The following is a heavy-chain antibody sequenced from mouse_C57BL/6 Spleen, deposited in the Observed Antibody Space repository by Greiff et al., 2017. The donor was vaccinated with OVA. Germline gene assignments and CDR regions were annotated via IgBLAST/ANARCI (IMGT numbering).Heavy chain of an antibody. J-gene: IGHJ4*01. CDR2: IHPNSGST. CDR3: ARGGSYYAMDY. Sequence: QVQLQQPGAELVKPGASVKLSCKASGYTFTSYWMHWVKQRPGQGLEWIGMIHPNSGSTNYNEKFKSKATLSVDKSSSTAYMQLSSLTSEDSAVYYCARGGSYYAMDYWGQGTSVTVSS. V-gene: IGHV1-64*01. D-gene: IGHD1-1*02. CDR1: GYTFTSYW.